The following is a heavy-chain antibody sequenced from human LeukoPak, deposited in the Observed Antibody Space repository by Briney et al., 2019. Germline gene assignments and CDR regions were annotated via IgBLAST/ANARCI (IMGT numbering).Heavy chain of an antibody. J-gene: IGHJ6*03. D-gene: IGHD3-10*02. Sequence: SETLSLTCTVSGGSISSSSYYWGWIRQPPGKGLEWIGSIYYSGSTYYNPSLKSRVTISVDTSKNQFSLKLSSVTAADTAVYYCARGMFGSRRESSSYYFYMDVWGKGTTVTVSS. CDR2: IYYSGST. CDR1: GGSISSSSYY. CDR3: ARGMFGSRRESSSYYFYMDV. V-gene: IGHV4-39*01.